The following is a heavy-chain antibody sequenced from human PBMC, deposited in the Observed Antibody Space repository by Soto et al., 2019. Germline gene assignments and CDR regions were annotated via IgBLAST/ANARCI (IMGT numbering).Heavy chain of an antibody. CDR3: ARTAACSGVLCYYRILGNWLDP. V-gene: IGHV5-51*01. Sequence: PGDSLKLSCTRSRYNFTSYWSGWVRHIPAKGLERMGIVCPVNCDTRYSTSFQGKVTISAAKTINTANLLWSRLKASDTAMYYCARTAACSGVLCYYRILGNWLDPMGQVSLVTVS. D-gene: IGHD2-15*01. J-gene: IGHJ5*02. CDR1: RYNFTSYW. CDR2: VCPVNCDT.